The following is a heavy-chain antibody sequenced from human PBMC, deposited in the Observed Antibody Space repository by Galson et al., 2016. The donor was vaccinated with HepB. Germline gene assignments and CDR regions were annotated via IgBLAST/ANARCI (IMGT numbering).Heavy chain of an antibody. J-gene: IGHJ6*03. CDR1: GASISSNNW. D-gene: IGHD2-15*01. CDR2: IYQSGST. Sequence: ETLSLTCAVFGASISSNNWWSWVRQSPGKGLEWIGEIYQSGSTIYNPSLKSRVTMSIDKSKNQFSLKLSSVTAADTAVYWCAKIKFYQGSGGNWYYYYMDVWGKGTTVIVSS. CDR3: AKIKFYQGSGGNWYYYYMDV. V-gene: IGHV4-4*01.